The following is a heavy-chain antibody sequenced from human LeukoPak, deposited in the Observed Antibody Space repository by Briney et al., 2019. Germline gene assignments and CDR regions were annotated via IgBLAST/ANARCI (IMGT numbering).Heavy chain of an antibody. CDR1: GGSFSGYY. V-gene: IGHV4-34*01. D-gene: IGHD4-17*01. J-gene: IGHJ4*02. CDR3: ARSSDDYGDYVDY. CDR2: INHSGST. Sequence: SETLSLTCAVYGGSFSGYYWSWIRQPPGKGLEWIGEINHSGSTNYNPSLKSRVTISVDTSKNQFSLKLSSVTAADTAVYYCARSSDDYGDYVDYWGQGTLVTVSS.